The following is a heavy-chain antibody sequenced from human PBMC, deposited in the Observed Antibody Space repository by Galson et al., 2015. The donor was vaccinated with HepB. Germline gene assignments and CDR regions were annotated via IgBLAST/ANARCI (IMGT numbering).Heavy chain of an antibody. D-gene: IGHD3-22*01. CDR1: GYTFTSYG. CDR3: ARHYYDSSGYYYRLDY. CDR2: ISAYNGNT. Sequence: SVKVSCKASGYTFTSYGISWVRQAPGQGLEWMGWISAYNGNTNYAQKLQGRVTMTTDTSTSTAYMELRSLRSDDTAVYYCARHYYDSSGYYYRLDYWGQGTLVTVSS. V-gene: IGHV1-18*01. J-gene: IGHJ4*02.